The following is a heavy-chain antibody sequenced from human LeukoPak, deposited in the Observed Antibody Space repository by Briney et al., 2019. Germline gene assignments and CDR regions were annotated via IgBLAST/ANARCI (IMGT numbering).Heavy chain of an antibody. CDR3: AREGNYGARYLDH. V-gene: IGHV3-21*01. D-gene: IGHD4/OR15-4a*01. CDR1: TFTKAW. Sequence: GGCLRLSCVLSTFTKAWMNWVRQAPGKGLEWVSSISTSGSNTYYADSVRGRFTISRHNAKNSIYLQLSSLRAEDSAVYYCAREGNYGARYLDHWGQGALVLVSS. J-gene: IGHJ4*02. CDR2: ISTSGSNT.